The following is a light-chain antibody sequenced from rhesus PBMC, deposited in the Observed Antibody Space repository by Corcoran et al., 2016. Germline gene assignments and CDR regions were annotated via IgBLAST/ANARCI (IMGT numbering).Light chain of an antibody. CDR2: GTS. J-gene: IGKJ3*01. CDR3: QQSSNLFT. Sequence: ETVVTQSPDTLSLSPGERATLSCRASQSVGSYLAWYQQKPGTAPRFRIFGTSSRATGIPDRFSGRGSGTDSALTIRSLEPEDVGVYYCQQSSNLFTFGPGAKLDIK. CDR1: QSVGSY. V-gene: IGKV3-24*04.